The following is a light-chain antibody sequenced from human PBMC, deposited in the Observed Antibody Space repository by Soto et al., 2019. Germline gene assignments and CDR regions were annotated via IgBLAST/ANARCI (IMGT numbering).Light chain of an antibody. Sequence: GDRVTITCRASQSIGSGLAWYQQKPGTAPKLLIHVVSSLESGVPSRFSGSGSGTEFTLTISSLQPDDFATYYCQHYNSYSEACGQGTKV. CDR1: QSIGSG. CDR3: QHYNSYSEA. J-gene: IGKJ1*01. V-gene: IGKV1-5*01. CDR2: VVS.